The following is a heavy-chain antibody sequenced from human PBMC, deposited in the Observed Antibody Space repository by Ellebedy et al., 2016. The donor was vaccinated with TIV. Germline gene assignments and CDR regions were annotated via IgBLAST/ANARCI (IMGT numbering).Heavy chain of an antibody. V-gene: IGHV1-3*01. Sequence: AASVKVSCKALGYTFTSYAMHWVRQAPGQRLEWMGWINAGDGNTKYSQKFQGRVTMTRDTSTSTVYMELSSLRSEDTAVYYCARDDLEDFWSGYPDYWGQGTLVTVSS. CDR1: GYTFTSYA. CDR2: INAGDGNT. J-gene: IGHJ4*02. D-gene: IGHD3-3*01. CDR3: ARDDLEDFWSGYPDY.